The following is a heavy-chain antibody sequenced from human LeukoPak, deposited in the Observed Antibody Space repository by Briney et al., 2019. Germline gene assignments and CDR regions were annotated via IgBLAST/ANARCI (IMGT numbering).Heavy chain of an antibody. V-gene: IGHV3-30*04. CDR1: GFTFSSYA. J-gene: IGHJ3*02. CDR2: ISYDGSNK. CDR3: ARWDAYCSGGTCYFGGFAFDI. D-gene: IGHD2-15*01. Sequence: GRSLRLSCAASGFTFSSYAMHWVRQAPGKGLEWVAVISYDGSNKYYADSVKGRFTISRDNSKNTLYLQMNSLRAEDTAVYYCARWDAYCSGGTCYFGGFAFDIWGQGTMVTVSS.